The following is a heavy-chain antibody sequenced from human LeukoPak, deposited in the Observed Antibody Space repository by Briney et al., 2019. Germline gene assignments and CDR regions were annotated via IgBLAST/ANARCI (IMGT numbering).Heavy chain of an antibody. Sequence: PGRSLRLSCAASGFSISTYGMHWVRQAPGKGLEWVAVIWYDGSNKYYADSVKGRFTISRDNSKNTLYLQMNSLRAEDTAVYYCARDGLAYGDYVPFDYWGQGTLVTVSS. D-gene: IGHD4-17*01. CDR2: IWYDGSNK. CDR3: ARDGLAYGDYVPFDY. CDR1: GFSISTYG. V-gene: IGHV3-33*01. J-gene: IGHJ4*02.